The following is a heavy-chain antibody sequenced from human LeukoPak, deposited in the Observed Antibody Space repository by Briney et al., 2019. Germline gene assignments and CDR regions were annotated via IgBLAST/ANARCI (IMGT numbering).Heavy chain of an antibody. D-gene: IGHD3-3*01. Sequence: SETLSLTCAVYGGSFSGYYWSWIRQPPGKGLEWIGYIYYSGSTNYNPSLKSRVTISVDTSKNQFSLKLSSVTAADTAVYYCARHLSDYDFWSGYYTPAPYGMDVWGQGTTVTVSS. CDR1: GGSFSGYY. CDR3: ARHLSDYDFWSGYYTPAPYGMDV. V-gene: IGHV4-59*08. CDR2: IYYSGST. J-gene: IGHJ6*02.